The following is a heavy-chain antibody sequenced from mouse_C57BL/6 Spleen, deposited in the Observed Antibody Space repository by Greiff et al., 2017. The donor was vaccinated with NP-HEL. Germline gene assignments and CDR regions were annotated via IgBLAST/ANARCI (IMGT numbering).Heavy chain of an antibody. CDR1: GYAFSSYW. D-gene: IGHD3-3*01. J-gene: IGHJ2*01. Sequence: QVQLKQSGAELVKPGASVKISCKASGYAFSSYWMNWVKQRPGKGLEWIGQIYPGDGDTNYNGKFTGKAKLTADKSSSTAYMQLTSLTSEDSAVYCCARRTLGQDIDYWGQGTTLTVSS. CDR3: ARRTLGQDIDY. CDR2: IYPGDGDT. V-gene: IGHV1-80*01.